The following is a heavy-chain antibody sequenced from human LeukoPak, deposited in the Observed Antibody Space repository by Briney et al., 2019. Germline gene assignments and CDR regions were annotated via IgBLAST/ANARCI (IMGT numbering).Heavy chain of an antibody. J-gene: IGHJ3*02. CDR1: GFTFSSHN. Sequence: MPGGSPRLSCAASGFTFSSHNMNWVRQAPMKGLEWVSSIGTDGSYIYYADSVQGRFTISRDNAKNSLYLQMNSLTAEDTAVYYCARKMKTGDRVGTFDIWGQGTMVTVSS. CDR2: IGTDGSYI. V-gene: IGHV3-21*01. CDR3: ARKMKTGDRVGTFDI. D-gene: IGHD1-1*01.